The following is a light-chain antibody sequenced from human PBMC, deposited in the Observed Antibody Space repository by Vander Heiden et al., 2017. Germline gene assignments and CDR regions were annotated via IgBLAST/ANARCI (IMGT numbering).Light chain of an antibody. CDR2: DAS. CDR1: QDISNY. J-gene: IGKJ4*01. CDR3: QQYDNLPLT. Sequence: DIQMTQSPSSLSASVGDRVTILCQARQDISNYLNWYQQKPGKAPKLLIYDASNLETGVPSRFSGSGSGTDFTFTISSLQPEDIATYYCQQYDNLPLTFGGGTKVEIK. V-gene: IGKV1-33*01.